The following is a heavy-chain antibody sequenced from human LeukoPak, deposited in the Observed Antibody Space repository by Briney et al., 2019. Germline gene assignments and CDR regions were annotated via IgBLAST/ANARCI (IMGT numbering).Heavy chain of an antibody. V-gene: IGHV4-31*03. D-gene: IGHD2-2*01. CDR1: GGSISSGGYY. J-gene: IGHJ6*04. Sequence: SQTLSLTCTVSGGSISSGGYYWSWIRQHPGKGLEWIGYIYYSGSTYYNPSLKSRVTISVDTSKNQFSLKLSSVTAADTAVYYCARGRGYCSSTSCSRHYYGMDVWGKGTTVTVSS. CDR2: IYYSGST. CDR3: ARGRGYCSSTSCSRHYYGMDV.